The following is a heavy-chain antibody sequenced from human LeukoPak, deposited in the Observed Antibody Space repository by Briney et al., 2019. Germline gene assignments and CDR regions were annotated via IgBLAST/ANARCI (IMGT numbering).Heavy chain of an antibody. CDR1: GYTFTNYY. J-gene: IGHJ5*02. D-gene: IGHD2-15*01. CDR2: INPSGGST. Sequence: GASVKVSCKASGYTFTNYYMHWVRQAPGQGLEWMGIINPSGGSTSYAQKFQGRVTMTRDTSTSTVYMELSSLRSEDTAVYYRARALCSGGSCYSADWFDPWGQGTLVTVSS. CDR3: ARALCSGGSCYSADWFDP. V-gene: IGHV1-46*01.